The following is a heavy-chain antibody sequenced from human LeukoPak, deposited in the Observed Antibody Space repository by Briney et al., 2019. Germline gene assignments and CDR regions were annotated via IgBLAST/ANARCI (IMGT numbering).Heavy chain of an antibody. J-gene: IGHJ4*02. D-gene: IGHD2-21*02. CDR2: IYYSGST. CDR3: ARESGDCALDY. CDR1: GGSFSSGSYY. Sequence: TSETLSLTCTVSGGSFSSGSYYWSWIRQPPGKGLEWIGYIYYSGSTNYNPSLKSRVTISVDTSKNQFSLKLSSVTAADTAVYYCARESGDCALDYWGQGTLVTASS. V-gene: IGHV4-61*01.